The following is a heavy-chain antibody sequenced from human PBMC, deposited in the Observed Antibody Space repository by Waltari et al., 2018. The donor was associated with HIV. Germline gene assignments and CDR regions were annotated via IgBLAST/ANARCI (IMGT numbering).Heavy chain of an antibody. V-gene: IGHV3-23*01. Sequence: LLESGGGLVQPGGSLRLSCAASGFTLSDYAMNWVRQAPGKGLDGVSHIGGGHDPYYAGSVKGRFTASRDDSKSTLYLQLNSLRAEDTALYFCAKDAFARNGIFDAFDVWGLGTRVTVSS. J-gene: IGHJ3*01. CDR3: AKDAFARNGIFDAFDV. D-gene: IGHD2-8*01. CDR2: IGGGHDP. CDR1: GFTLSDYA.